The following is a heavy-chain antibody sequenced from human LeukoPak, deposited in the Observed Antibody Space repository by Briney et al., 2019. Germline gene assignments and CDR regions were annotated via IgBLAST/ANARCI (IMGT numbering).Heavy chain of an antibody. Sequence: GGSLRLSCAASGFTFSSYSMNWVRQAPGKGLEWVSLIYSGGSTYYADSVKGRFTVSRDNSKNALYLQMNSLRAEDTAVYYCARAQGLRRAFDIWGQGTMVTVSS. V-gene: IGHV3-53*01. CDR1: GFTFSSYS. J-gene: IGHJ3*02. D-gene: IGHD6-25*01. CDR3: ARAQGLRRAFDI. CDR2: IYSGGST.